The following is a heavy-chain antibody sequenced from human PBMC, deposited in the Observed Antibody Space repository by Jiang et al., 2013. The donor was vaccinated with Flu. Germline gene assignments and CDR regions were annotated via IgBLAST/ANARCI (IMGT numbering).Heavy chain of an antibody. CDR2: IYYSGST. CDR1: Y. V-gene: IGHV4-31*02. J-gene: IGHJ4*02. D-gene: IGHD2-2*01. Sequence: YWSWIRQHPGKGLEWIGYIYYSGSTYYNPSLKSRVTISVDTSKNQFSLKLSSVTAADTAVYYCARVAKQYCSSTSCYPGAFDYWGQGTLVTVSS. CDR3: ARVAKQYCSSTSCYPGAFDY.